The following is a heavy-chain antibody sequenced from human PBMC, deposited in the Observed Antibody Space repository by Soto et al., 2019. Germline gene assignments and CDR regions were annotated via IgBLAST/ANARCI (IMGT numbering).Heavy chain of an antibody. Sequence: QVQLQESGPGLVQPSQTLSLTCTVSGGSISSGGYYWSWIRQHPGKGLEWIGYMYYTETSYYSPSLRSRVTISLDTSKNQFSLKLTSVTAADTSVYYCASGVVGTTTYFDYWGQGTLVTVS. J-gene: IGHJ4*02. V-gene: IGHV4-31*03. D-gene: IGHD1-26*01. CDR2: MYYTETS. CDR3: ASGVVGTTTYFDY. CDR1: GGSISSGGYY.